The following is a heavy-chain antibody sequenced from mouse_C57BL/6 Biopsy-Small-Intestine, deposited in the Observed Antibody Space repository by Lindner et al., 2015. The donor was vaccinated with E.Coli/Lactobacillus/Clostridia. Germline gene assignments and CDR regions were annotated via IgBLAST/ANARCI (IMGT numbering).Heavy chain of an antibody. Sequence: VQLQESGPELVKPGASVKMSCKASGYTFTSYVMHWVKQKPGQGLEWIGYINPYNDGTKYNEKFKGKATLTSDKSSSTAYMDFSSLTSDDSAVYYCAREAYYYDGSSPFSYWGQGTLVTVSA. CDR2: INPYNDGT. V-gene: IGHV1-14*01. J-gene: IGHJ3*01. D-gene: IGHD1-1*01. CDR1: GYTFTSYV. CDR3: AREAYYYDGSSPFSY.